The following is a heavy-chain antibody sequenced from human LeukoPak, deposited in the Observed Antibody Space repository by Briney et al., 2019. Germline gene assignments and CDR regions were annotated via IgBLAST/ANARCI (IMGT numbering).Heavy chain of an antibody. CDR3: ARVVDGMDV. V-gene: IGHV3-30*02. J-gene: IGHJ6*02. Sequence: GGSLRLSCATSGFTFRSFGMHWVRQTPGEGLEWVAFIQYDGFDKYYADSVKGRFTISRDNAKNSLYLQMNSLRAEDTAVYYCARVVDGMDVWGQGTTVTVSS. D-gene: IGHD2-15*01. CDR1: GFTFRSFG. CDR2: IQYDGFDK.